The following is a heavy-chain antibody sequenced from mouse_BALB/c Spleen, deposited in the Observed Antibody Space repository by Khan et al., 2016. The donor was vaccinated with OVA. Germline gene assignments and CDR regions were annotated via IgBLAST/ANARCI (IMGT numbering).Heavy chain of an antibody. CDR2: IYPGSGGT. J-gene: IGHJ4*01. CDR3: AKIFYGNSYAMDY. Sequence: QVQLQQSGPELVKPGASVKMSCKASGYTFTDYDIRWVKQRAGQGLEWIGEIYPGSGGTYYNEKFKGKATLTADKSSNTAYMQLSSLTSEDSAVYFCAKIFYGNSYAMDYWGQGTAVTVSS. D-gene: IGHD2-1*01. V-gene: IGHV1-77*01. CDR1: GYTFTDYD.